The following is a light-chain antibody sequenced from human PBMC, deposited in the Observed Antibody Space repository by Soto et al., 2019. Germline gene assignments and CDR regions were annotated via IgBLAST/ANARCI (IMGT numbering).Light chain of an antibody. Sequence: QSALTQPRSVSGSPGQSVTISCTGTSSDVGGYHYVSWYQHHPGKAPKLMIYDVTKRPSGVPDRFSGSKSGNTASLTISGLQAEDEADYYCCSYAGSYTFYVFGTGTKVTVL. CDR2: DVT. CDR3: CSYAGSYTFYV. J-gene: IGLJ1*01. CDR1: SSDVGGYHY. V-gene: IGLV2-11*01.